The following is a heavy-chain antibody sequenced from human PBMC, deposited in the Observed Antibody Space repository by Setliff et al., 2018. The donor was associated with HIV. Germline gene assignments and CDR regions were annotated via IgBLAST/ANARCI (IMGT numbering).Heavy chain of an antibody. V-gene: IGHV3-23*01. D-gene: IGHD1-26*01. CDR3: AKPGRVGSTPGDAFDI. CDR2: ISGGGGST. J-gene: IGHJ3*02. Sequence: QPGGSLRLSCVTSGFTFTSYAMGWVRQAPGEGLEYVSAISGGGGSTYYADSVKGRFTVSRDNSKNTLYLQMNSLRAEDTAVYFCAKPGRVGSTPGDAFDIWGQGTMVTVSS. CDR1: GFTFTSYA.